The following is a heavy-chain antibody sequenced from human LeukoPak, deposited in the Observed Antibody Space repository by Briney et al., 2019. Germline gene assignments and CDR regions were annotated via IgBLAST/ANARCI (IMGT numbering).Heavy chain of an antibody. CDR2: INHSGST. CDR3: ARGRCSSTSCYIGWGYYYYMDV. Sequence: SETLSLTCAVYGGSFSGYYWSWIRQPPGKGLEWIGEINHSGSTSYNPSLKSRVTISVDTSKNQFSLKLSSVTAADTAVYYCARGRCSSTSCYIGWGYYYYMDVWGKGTTVTVSS. J-gene: IGHJ6*03. CDR1: GGSFSGYY. V-gene: IGHV4-34*01. D-gene: IGHD2-2*02.